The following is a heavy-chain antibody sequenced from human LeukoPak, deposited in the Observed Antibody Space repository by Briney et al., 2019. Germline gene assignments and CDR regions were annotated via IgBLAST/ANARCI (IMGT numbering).Heavy chain of an antibody. CDR3: ARDFGRIVVVPAAMRGWFDP. CDR2: INPSCGSA. CDR1: GYTFTSYY. V-gene: IGHV1-46*01. D-gene: IGHD2-2*01. J-gene: IGHJ5*02. Sequence: ASVKVSCKASGYTFTSYYMHWVRQAPGQGLEWMGIINPSCGSASYAQKFQGRVTMTRDTSTSTVYMELSSLRSEDTAVYYCARDFGRIVVVPAAMRGWFDPWGQGTLVTVCS.